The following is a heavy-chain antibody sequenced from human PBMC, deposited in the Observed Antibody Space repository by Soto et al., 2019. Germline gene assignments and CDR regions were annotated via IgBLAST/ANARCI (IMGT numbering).Heavy chain of an antibody. J-gene: IGHJ4*02. CDR2: IIPIFGTA. Sequence: SVKVSCKASGGTFSSYAISWVRQAPGQGLEWMGGIIPIFGTANYAQKFQGRVTITADESTSTAYMELSSLRSEDTAVYYCAKSYCSGGRCYLFDYWGQGTLVTVSS. V-gene: IGHV1-69*13. CDR3: AKSYCSGGRCYLFDY. CDR1: GGTFSSYA. D-gene: IGHD2-15*01.